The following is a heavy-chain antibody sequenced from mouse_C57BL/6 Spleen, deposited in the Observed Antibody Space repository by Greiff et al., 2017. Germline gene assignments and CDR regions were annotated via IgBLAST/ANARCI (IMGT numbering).Heavy chain of an antibody. Sequence: QVTLKVSGPGLVAPSQSLSITCTVSGFSLTSYAISWVRQPPGKGLEWLGVIWTGGGTNYNSALKSRLSISKDNSKSQVFLKMNSLQTEDTARYYCARTGSSYGYAMDYWGQGTSVTVSS. J-gene: IGHJ4*01. D-gene: IGHD1-1*01. CDR2: IWTGGGT. V-gene: IGHV2-9-1*01. CDR1: GFSLTSYA. CDR3: ARTGSSYGYAMDY.